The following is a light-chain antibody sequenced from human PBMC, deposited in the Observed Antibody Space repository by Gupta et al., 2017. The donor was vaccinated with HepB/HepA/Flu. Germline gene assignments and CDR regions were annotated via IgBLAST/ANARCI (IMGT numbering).Light chain of an antibody. V-gene: IGKV3-20*01. CDR2: GAS. J-gene: IGKJ5*01. CDR1: QSVSSSY. CDR3: QQYGSSPPVT. Sequence: EIVLTQSPGTLSLSPGERATLSCRASQSVSSSYLARYQQKPGQAPRLLIYGASSSDTGIPDRFSGSGSGKDFTLTISRREQEDFAVYYCQQYGSSPPVTFGQGTXLEIK.